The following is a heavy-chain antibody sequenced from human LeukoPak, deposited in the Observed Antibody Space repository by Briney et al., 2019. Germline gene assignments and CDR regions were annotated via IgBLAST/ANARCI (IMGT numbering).Heavy chain of an antibody. J-gene: IGHJ6*02. Sequence: PGGSLRLSCAASGFTFSSYEMNWVRQAPGKGLEGVSYISSSGSTIYYADSVKGRFTISRDNAKKSLYLQMNSLRAEDTALYYCARTGDYYYAMDVWGQGTTVTVSS. D-gene: IGHD3-10*01. CDR1: GFTFSSYE. CDR2: ISSSGSTI. V-gene: IGHV3-48*03. CDR3: ARTGDYYYAMDV.